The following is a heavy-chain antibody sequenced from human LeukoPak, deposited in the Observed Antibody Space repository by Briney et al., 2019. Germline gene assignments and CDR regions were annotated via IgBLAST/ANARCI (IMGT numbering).Heavy chain of an antibody. J-gene: IGHJ5*02. CDR1: GGSFSGYY. CDR2: INHSGST. D-gene: IGHD1-26*01. V-gene: IGHV4-34*01. Sequence: SETLSLTCAVYGGSFSGYYWSWIRQPPGKGLEWIGEINHSGSTNYNPSLKSRVTISVDTSKNQFSLKLSSVTAADTAVCYCARRTGSYYARWFDPWGQGTLVTVSS. CDR3: ARRTGSYYARWFDP.